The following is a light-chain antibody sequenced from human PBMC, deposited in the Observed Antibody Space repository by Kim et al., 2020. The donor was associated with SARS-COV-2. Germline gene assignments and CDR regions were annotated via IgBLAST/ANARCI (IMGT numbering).Light chain of an antibody. CDR3: QSYDSSLSGSV. Sequence: RVTISCTGNSSNIGAGYDVHWYQQLPGTAPKLLIYGNSNRPSGVPDRFSGSKSGTSASLAITGLQAEDEADYYCQSYDSSLSGSVFGGGTQLTVL. CDR1: SSNIGAGYD. V-gene: IGLV1-40*01. J-gene: IGLJ3*02. CDR2: GNS.